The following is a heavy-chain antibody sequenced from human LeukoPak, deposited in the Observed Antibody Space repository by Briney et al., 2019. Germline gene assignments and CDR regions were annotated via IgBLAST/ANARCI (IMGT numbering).Heavy chain of an antibody. CDR1: GFTFSNYW. CDR3: ASRSGYTSSWSAFDN. CDR2: IKLDGSEK. D-gene: IGHD6-13*01. V-gene: IGHV3-7*05. J-gene: IGHJ4*02. Sequence: PGGSLRLSCAASGFTFSNYWMNWVRQAPGKGLEWVANIKLDGSEKYYVDSVKGRFTISRDNAKNSLYLQMNSLRAEDTAVYFCASRSGYTSSWSAFDNWGQGTLVTVSS.